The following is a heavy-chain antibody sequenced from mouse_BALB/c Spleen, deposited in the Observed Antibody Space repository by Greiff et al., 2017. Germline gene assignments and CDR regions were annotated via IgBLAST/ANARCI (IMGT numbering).Heavy chain of an antibody. D-gene: IGHD2-14*01. CDR1: GFTFSSYA. CDR2: ISSGGST. CDR3: AKKGYYRYDENAMDY. J-gene: IGHJ4*01. Sequence: EVKVEESGGGLVKPGGSLKLSCAASGFTFSSYAMSWVRQTPEKRLEWVASISSGGSTYYPDSVKGRFTISRDNARNILYLQMSSLRSEDTAMYYCAKKGYYRYDENAMDYWGQGTSVTVSS. V-gene: IGHV5-6-5*01.